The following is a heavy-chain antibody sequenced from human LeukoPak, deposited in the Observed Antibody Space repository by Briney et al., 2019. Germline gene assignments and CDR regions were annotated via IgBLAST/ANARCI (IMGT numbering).Heavy chain of an antibody. V-gene: IGHV3-48*03. CDR1: GFIFSNYE. J-gene: IGHJ3*02. CDR2: ISSSGSST. Sequence: GGSLRLSCAASGFIFSNYEMNWVRQAPGKGLEWVSYISSSGSSTYYADSVKGRFTISRDNAKNSLYLQMNSLRAEDTAVYYCARDQGRFKDCGGDCYAAFDIWGQGTMVTVSS. D-gene: IGHD2-21*02. CDR3: ARDQGRFKDCGGDCYAAFDI.